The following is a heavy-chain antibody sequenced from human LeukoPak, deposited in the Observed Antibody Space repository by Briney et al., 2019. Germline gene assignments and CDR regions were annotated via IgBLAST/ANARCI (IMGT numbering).Heavy chain of an antibody. Sequence: SETLSLTCTVSGGSISSYYWSWIRQPPGKGLEWIGYIYYSGSTNYNPSLKSRVTISVDTSKNQFSLKLSSVTAADTAVYYCARDRKYYYHMDVWGKGTTVTVSS. J-gene: IGHJ6*03. V-gene: IGHV4-59*01. D-gene: IGHD1-14*01. CDR2: IYYSGST. CDR1: GGSISSYY. CDR3: ARDRKYYYHMDV.